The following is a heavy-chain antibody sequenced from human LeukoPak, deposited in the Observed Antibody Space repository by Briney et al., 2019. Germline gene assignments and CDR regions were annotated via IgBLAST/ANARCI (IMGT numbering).Heavy chain of an antibody. V-gene: IGHV3-23*01. Sequence: GGSLTLSCAASGFTFSNYAMKWVRQAPGNERDWVSGISNGGSTYYADSVKGRFTISRDYFRNTLYLQMNSLRAEDTAVYYCAKETSSTFDYWGQGTLVTVSS. CDR1: GFTFSNYA. CDR3: AKETSSTFDY. CDR2: ISNGGST. J-gene: IGHJ4*02. D-gene: IGHD6-13*01.